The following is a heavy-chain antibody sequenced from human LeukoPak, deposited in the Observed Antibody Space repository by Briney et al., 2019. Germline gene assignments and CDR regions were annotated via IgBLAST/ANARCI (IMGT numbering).Heavy chain of an antibody. CDR2: ISSTSNYI. CDR3: ARDVIYSYGYSQSGHFDY. CDR1: GFTFSSYS. D-gene: IGHD5-18*01. Sequence: GGALILSCAASGFTFSSYSMNWVRQAPGKGLEGVSSISSTSNYIYYADSVKGRFTIPRDNAKTSLSLQMNSLRAEDTAVYYCARDVIYSYGYSQSGHFDYGGEGILVTVPS. J-gene: IGHJ4*02. V-gene: IGHV3-21*01.